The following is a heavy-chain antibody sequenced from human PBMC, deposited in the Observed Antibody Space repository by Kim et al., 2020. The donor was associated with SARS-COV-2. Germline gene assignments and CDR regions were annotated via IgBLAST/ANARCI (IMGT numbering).Heavy chain of an antibody. D-gene: IGHD3-10*01. V-gene: IGHV3-30*18. CDR1: GFTFSSYG. CDR3: AKDMVRGAYYYGMDV. Sequence: GGSLRLSCAASGFTFSSYGMHWVRQAPGKGLQWVAVISYDGSDKYYADSVKGRFTISRDNSKNTLDLQMNSLRAEDTAVYYCAKDMVRGAYYYGMDVWG. J-gene: IGHJ6*02. CDR2: ISYDGSDK.